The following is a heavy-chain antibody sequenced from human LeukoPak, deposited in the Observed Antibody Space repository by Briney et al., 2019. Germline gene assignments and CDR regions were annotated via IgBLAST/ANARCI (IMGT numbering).Heavy chain of an antibody. CDR3: ARDTLRYCSSTSCFYYYGMDV. D-gene: IGHD2-2*01. V-gene: IGHV4-34*01. Sequence: SETLSLTCAVHGGSFSGYYWSWIRQPPGKGLEWMGEINHSGSTNYNPSLKRRVTISVDTSKNQFSLKLSSVTAADTAVYYCARDTLRYCSSTSCFYYYGMDVWGQGTTVTVSS. CDR2: INHSGST. J-gene: IGHJ6*02. CDR1: GGSFSGYY.